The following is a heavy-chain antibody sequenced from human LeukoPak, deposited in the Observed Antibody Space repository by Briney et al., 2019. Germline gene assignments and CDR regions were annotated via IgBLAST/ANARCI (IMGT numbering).Heavy chain of an antibody. Sequence: GGSLRLSCAASGFTFSSYSMNWVRQAPGKGLEWVSSISSSSSYIYYADSVKGRFTISRDNSKNTLYLQMNSLRAEDTAVYYCAKAGSRVTIFGVVIGPFDPWGQGTLVTVSS. CDR3: AKAGSRVTIFGVVIGPFDP. CDR2: ISSSSSYI. J-gene: IGHJ5*02. CDR1: GFTFSSYS. V-gene: IGHV3-21*04. D-gene: IGHD3-3*01.